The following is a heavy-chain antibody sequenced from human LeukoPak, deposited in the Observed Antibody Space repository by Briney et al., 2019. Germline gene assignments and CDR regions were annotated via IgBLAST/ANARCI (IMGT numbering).Heavy chain of an antibody. CDR3: ARGMTIPDY. Sequence: GGSLRLSCAASGFTFGSFSMNWVRQAPGKGLEWVSSISASGGSTYYADSVKGRFTISRDNSKNTVFLQMNGLRAEDTAVYYCARGMTIPDYWGQGTLVTVSS. J-gene: IGHJ4*02. D-gene: IGHD2-2*02. V-gene: IGHV3-23*01. CDR1: GFTFGSFS. CDR2: ISASGGST.